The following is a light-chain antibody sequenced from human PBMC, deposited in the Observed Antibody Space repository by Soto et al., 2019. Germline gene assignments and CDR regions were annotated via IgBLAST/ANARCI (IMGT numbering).Light chain of an antibody. CDR1: RSVRSN. Sequence: EIVMTQSPATLSVSPGERVTLSCKASRSVRSNLAWYQQKPGQAPRLLISGASTRATGITDRFSGSVSGTDFTLTISRLEPEDFAVYYCQKYGRSATFTFGPGTKVDIK. J-gene: IGKJ3*01. CDR2: GAS. V-gene: IGKV3-20*01. CDR3: QKYGRSATFT.